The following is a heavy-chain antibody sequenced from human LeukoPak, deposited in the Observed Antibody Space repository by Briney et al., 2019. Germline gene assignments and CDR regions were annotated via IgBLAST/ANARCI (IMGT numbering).Heavy chain of an antibody. CDR1: GFTFRGYT. J-gene: IGHJ6*02. V-gene: IGHV3-64*01. CDR2: ISNNGGST. CDR3: ARPIYGSADYNGMDV. D-gene: IGHD3-10*01. Sequence: PGGSLRLSWAASGFTFRGYTMHWVRNAQGKGLEYVSGISNNGGSTFYANSVKGRFTISRDNSKNTLFLQMGSLRADDMAVYYCARPIYGSADYNGMDVWGQGTTVTVSS.